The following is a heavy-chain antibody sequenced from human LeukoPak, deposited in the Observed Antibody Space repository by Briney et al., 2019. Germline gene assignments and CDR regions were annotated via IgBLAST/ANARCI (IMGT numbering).Heavy chain of an antibody. CDR3: GCGSGSWLQVNDAFDI. CDR1: GGTFSSYA. CDR2: IIPIFGTA. V-gene: IGHV1-69*06. J-gene: IGHJ3*02. D-gene: IGHD3-10*01. Sequence: GASVKVSCKASGGTFSSYAISWVRQAPGQGLEWMGGIIPIFGTANYAQKFQGRVTITADKSTSTAYMELSSLRSEDTAVYYCGCGSGSWLQVNDAFDIWGQGTMVTVSS.